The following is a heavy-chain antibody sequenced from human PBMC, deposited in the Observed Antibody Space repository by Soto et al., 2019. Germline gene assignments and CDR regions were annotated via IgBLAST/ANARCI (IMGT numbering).Heavy chain of an antibody. D-gene: IGHD6-19*01. Sequence: GASVKVSSEASGYTFTSYGISWVRQAPGQGLEWMGWISAYNGNTNYAQKLQGRVTMTTDTSTSTAYMELRSLRSDDTAVYYRARDRSAQQWLGNFDYWGQGTLVTVSS. CDR2: ISAYNGNT. V-gene: IGHV1-18*01. J-gene: IGHJ4*02. CDR3: ARDRSAQQWLGNFDY. CDR1: GYTFTSYG.